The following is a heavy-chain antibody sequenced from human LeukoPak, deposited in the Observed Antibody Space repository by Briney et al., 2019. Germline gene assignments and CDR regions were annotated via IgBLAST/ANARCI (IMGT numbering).Heavy chain of an antibody. Sequence: GGSLRLSCAASGFTFSSYEMNWVRQAPGKGLEWVSYISSSGSTIYYADSVKGRFTISRDNAKNSLYLQMNSLRAEDTAVYYCARTPGIQYRYYYYMDVWGKGTTVTVSS. CDR1: GFTFSSYE. J-gene: IGHJ6*03. V-gene: IGHV3-48*03. CDR3: ARTPGIQYRYYYYMDV. CDR2: ISSSGSTI. D-gene: IGHD5-18*01.